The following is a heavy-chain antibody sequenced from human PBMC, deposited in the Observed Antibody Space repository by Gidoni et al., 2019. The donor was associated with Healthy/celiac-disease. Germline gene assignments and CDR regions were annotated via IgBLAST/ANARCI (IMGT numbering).Heavy chain of an antibody. J-gene: IGHJ4*02. D-gene: IGHD3-10*02. CDR1: GFSFSSYA. CDR3: AKTEVYEGYVGIDY. CDR2: ISGSGGST. Sequence: EVQLLESGGGLVQPGGSLRLPCAASGFSFSSYAMSWVRQAPGKGLEWVPAISGSGGSTYYADSVKGRFTISRDNSKNTLYLQMNSLRAEDTAVYYCAKTEVYEGYVGIDYWGQGTLVTVSS. V-gene: IGHV3-23*01.